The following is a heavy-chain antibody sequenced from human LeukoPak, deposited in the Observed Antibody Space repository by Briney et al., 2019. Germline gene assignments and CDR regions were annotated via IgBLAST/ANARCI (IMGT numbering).Heavy chain of an antibody. V-gene: IGHV3-74*01. Sequence: GGSLRLSCAASGFTFSSYWMHWVRHTPGKGLVWVSRIKGDGSSTSYADSVKGRFTISRDNAKNTLYLQMNSLRAEDTAVYYCARDGYSFGHDFHYWGQGTLVTVSS. D-gene: IGHD5-18*01. CDR1: GFTFSSYW. CDR3: ARDGYSFGHDFHY. CDR2: IKGDGSST. J-gene: IGHJ4*02.